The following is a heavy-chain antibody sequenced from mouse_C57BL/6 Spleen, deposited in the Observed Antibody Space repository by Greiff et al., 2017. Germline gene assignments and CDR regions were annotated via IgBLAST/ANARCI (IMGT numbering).Heavy chain of an antibody. CDR1: GYAFSSSW. CDR2: IYPGDGDT. V-gene: IGHV1-82*01. CDR3: AREVYYAMDY. Sequence: VQLQQSGPELVKPGASVKISCKASGYAFSSSWMTWVKQRPGKGLVWIGRIYPGDGDTNYNGKFKGKATLTADKSSSPAYMQLSSLTSEDSAVYFCAREVYYAMDYWGQGTSVTVSS. J-gene: IGHJ4*01.